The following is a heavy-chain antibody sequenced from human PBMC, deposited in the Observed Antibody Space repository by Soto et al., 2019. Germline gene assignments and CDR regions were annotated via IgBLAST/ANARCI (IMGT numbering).Heavy chain of an antibody. D-gene: IGHD6-13*01. V-gene: IGHV3-33*01. CDR1: GFTFSSYG. CDR2: IWYDGSNK. Sequence: PGGSLRLSCAAAGFTFSSYGMHWVRQAPGKGLEWVAVIWYDGSNKYYADSVKGRFTISRDNSKNTLYLQMNSLRAEDTAVYYCARDSYSSWYYFDDWGQGTLVTVSS. J-gene: IGHJ4*02. CDR3: ARDSYSSWYYFDD.